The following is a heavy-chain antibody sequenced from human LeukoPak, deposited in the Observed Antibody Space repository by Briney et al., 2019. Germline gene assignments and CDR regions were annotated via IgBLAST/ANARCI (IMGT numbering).Heavy chain of an antibody. CDR1: GFTVSSNY. Sequence: GGSLRLSCAASGFTVSSNYMSWVRQAPGKGLERVSVIYSGDSTYYADSVKGRFTISRDNSKNTLYLHMNSLRAEDTAVYYCASQSRYYYGSGSYDYWGQGTLVTVSS. D-gene: IGHD3-10*01. CDR3: ASQSRYYYGSGSYDY. CDR2: IYSGDST. V-gene: IGHV3-53*01. J-gene: IGHJ4*02.